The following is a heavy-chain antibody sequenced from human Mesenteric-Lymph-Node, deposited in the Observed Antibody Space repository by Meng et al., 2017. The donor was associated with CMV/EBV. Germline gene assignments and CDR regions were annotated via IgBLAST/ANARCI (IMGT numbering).Heavy chain of an antibody. Sequence: LRWQEAGPRLAKPSETLSLKCTVSGGSISSSWHYWGWIRQPPGKGLEWIGSIFYSGSAHYNPALESRVTISIDKSKNEFFLNLGSVTAADTAMYFCARDTLTYSYGPGWIDPWGQGTLVTVSS. J-gene: IGHJ5*02. CDR1: GGSISSSWHY. CDR3: ARDTLTYSYGPGWIDP. D-gene: IGHD3-10*01. CDR2: IFYSGSA. V-gene: IGHV4-39*02.